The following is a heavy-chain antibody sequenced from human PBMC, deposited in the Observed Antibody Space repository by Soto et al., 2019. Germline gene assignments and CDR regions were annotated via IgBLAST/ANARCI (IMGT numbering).Heavy chain of an antibody. V-gene: IGHV3-23*01. CDR1: GFSFSSYA. CDR3: AKNRGTTVVTEVLLYFDS. D-gene: IGHD4-17*01. J-gene: IGHJ4*02. Sequence: GGSLRLSCAASGFSFSSYAMIWVRQAPGKGLEWVSSISGSGDNTNYADSVRGRFTISRDNSKNTLYLQMSSLRADDTAVYYCAKNRGTTVVTEVLLYFDSWGQGSLLT. CDR2: ISGSGDNT.